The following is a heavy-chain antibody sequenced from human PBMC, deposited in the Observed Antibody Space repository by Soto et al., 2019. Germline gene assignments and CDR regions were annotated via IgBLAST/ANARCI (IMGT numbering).Heavy chain of an antibody. D-gene: IGHD4-17*01. J-gene: IGHJ5*02. CDR3: ARGRVYGDYWWFDP. CDR2: IYHTGNA. CDR1: GDSISNSRFY. V-gene: IGHV4-39*07. Sequence: SETLSLTCSVSGDSISNSRFYWAWIRQPPGEGLEWIGSIYHTGNAYYNPSLKSRVTIFVDTSKNQFSLKLSSVTAADTAVYYCARGRVYGDYWWFDPWGQGTLGTVSS.